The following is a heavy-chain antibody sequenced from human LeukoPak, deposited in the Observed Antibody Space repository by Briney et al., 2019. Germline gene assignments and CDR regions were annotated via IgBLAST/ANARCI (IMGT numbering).Heavy chain of an antibody. J-gene: IGHJ4*02. CDR2: IIPIFGTA. D-gene: IGHD3-16*02. CDR1: GGTFGSYA. V-gene: IGHV1-69*13. CDR3: ATGGDYYDYVWGSYRYNFDY. Sequence: GASVKVSCKASGGTFGSYAISWVRQAPGQGLEWMGGIIPIFGTANYAQKFQGRVTITADESTSTAYMELSSLRSEDTAVYYCATGGDYYDYVWGSYRYNFDYWGQGTLVTVSS.